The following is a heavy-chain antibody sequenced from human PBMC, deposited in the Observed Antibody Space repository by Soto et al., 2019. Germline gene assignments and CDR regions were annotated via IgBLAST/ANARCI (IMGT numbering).Heavy chain of an antibody. Sequence: SETLSLTCTVSGGSISSGEYYWSWIRQPPGKGLEWIGYIYYSGNTYYNPPLKSRVTISVDTSKNQFSLKLSSVTAADTAVYYCARDRFWSGYSIGMDVWGQGTPVTVS. CDR3: ARDRFWSGYSIGMDV. V-gene: IGHV4-30-4*01. CDR1: GGSISSGEYY. CDR2: IYYSGNT. D-gene: IGHD3-3*01. J-gene: IGHJ6*02.